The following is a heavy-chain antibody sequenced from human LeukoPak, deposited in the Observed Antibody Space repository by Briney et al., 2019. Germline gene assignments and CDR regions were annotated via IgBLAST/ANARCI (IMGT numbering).Heavy chain of an antibody. D-gene: IGHD5-24*01. CDR1: GDSIRSGAFY. CDR2: IQYSGSN. V-gene: IGHV4-31*03. CDR3: ARASAMAPRSYRMDV. Sequence: SETLSLTCTVSGDSIRSGAFYWGWVRQSPGKGLEWIVYIQYSGSNYYNPSLKSRVTISVDTSKNQFSLRLSSVTAADTDVYYCARASAMAPRSYRMDVWGQGTTVTVSS. J-gene: IGHJ6*02.